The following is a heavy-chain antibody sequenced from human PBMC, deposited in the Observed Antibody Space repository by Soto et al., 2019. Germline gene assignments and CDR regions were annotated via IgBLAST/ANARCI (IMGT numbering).Heavy chain of an antibody. J-gene: IGHJ6*03. CDR2: IYYSGST. CDR1: GGSISSYY. V-gene: IGHV4-59*08. CDR3: ARSWPHMDV. Sequence: SESLSLTCTVSGGSISSYYWSWIRQPPGKGLEWIGYIYYSGSTNYNPSLKSRVTISVDTSKNQFSLKLSSVTAADTAVYYCARSWPHMDVWGEGTTVTVSS.